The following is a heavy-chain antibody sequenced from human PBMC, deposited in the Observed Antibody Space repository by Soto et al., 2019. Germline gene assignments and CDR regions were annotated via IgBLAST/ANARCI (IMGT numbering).Heavy chain of an antibody. Sequence: ASVKVSCKASGYTFTSYGISWVRQAPGQGLEWMGWISAYNGNTNYAQKLQGRVTMTRNTSISTAYMELSSLRSEDTAVYYCASPKGFPAYCSGGSCSPDDFDIWGQGTMVNVS. CDR3: ASPKGFPAYCSGGSCSPDDFDI. D-gene: IGHD2-15*01. CDR2: ISAYNGNT. V-gene: IGHV1-18*01. J-gene: IGHJ3*02. CDR1: GYTFTSYG.